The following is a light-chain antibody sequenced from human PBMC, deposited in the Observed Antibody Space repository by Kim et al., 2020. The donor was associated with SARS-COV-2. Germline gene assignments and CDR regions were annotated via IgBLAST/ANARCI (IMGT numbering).Light chain of an antibody. CDR2: WAS. V-gene: IGKV4-1*01. J-gene: IGKJ4*01. Sequence: ATINCKSSQSVFYSSNNKNYLAWYQQKPGQPPKLLIYWASTRESGVPDRFSGSGSGTDFTLTISSLQAEDVAVYYCQQYDTTPLTFGGGTKVDIK. CDR3: QQYDTTPLT. CDR1: QSVFYSSNNKNY.